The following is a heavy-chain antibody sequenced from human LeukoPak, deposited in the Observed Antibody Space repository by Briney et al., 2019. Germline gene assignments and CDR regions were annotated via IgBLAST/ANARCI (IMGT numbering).Heavy chain of an antibody. CDR1: GFTFSSYA. Sequence: GGSLRLSCAASGFTFSSYAMNWVRQAPGKGLEWVSAISSGGGSTYYADSVKGRFTISRDNSKNTLYLQVNSLRAEDTAVYYCAAVLGAIYFDYWGQGTLVTVSS. D-gene: IGHD1-26*01. CDR3: AAVLGAIYFDY. V-gene: IGHV3-23*01. J-gene: IGHJ4*02. CDR2: ISSGGGST.